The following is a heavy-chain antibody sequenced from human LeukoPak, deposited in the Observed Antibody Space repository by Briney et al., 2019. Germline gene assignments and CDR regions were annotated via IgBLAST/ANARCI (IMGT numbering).Heavy chain of an antibody. CDR2: IYYSGST. J-gene: IGHJ4*02. D-gene: IGHD1-1*01. CDR1: GGSFSGYY. V-gene: IGHV4-59*01. CDR3: ASSAEQLERLLFDY. Sequence: SETLSLTCAVYGGSFSGYYWSWIRQPPGKGLEWIGYIYYSGSTNYNPSLKSRVTISVDTSKNQFSLKLSSVTAADTAVYYCASSAEQLERLLFDYWGQGTLVTVSS.